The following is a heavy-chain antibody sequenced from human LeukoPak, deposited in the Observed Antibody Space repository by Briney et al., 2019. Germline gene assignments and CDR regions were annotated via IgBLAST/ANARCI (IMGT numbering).Heavy chain of an antibody. D-gene: IGHD2-21*02. CDR2: IYYSGST. CDR1: GGSISSYY. V-gene: IGHV4-59*01. CDR3: ARGDDGLGYYYYMDV. Sequence: PSETLSLTCTVSGGSISSYYWSWVRQPPGKGLEWIGYIYYSGSTNYNPSLKSRVTISVDTSKNQFSLKLSSVTAADTAVYYCARGDDGLGYYYYMDVWGKGTTVTVSS. J-gene: IGHJ6*03.